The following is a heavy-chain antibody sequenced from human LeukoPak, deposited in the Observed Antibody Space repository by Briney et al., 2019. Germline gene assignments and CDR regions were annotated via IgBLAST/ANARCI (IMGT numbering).Heavy chain of an antibody. CDR1: GDSISSSNW. J-gene: IGHJ4*02. D-gene: IGHD3-9*01. CDR3: ARFEGYDFLTGYAYYFDH. CDR2: IYHSGST. Sequence: SETLSLTCAVSGDSISSSNWWTWVRQPPGKGLEWIGEIYHSGSTNYNPSLESRVTISVDTSKNQFSLKLNSVTAADTAVYYCARFEGYDFLTGYAYYFDHWGQGTLVTVSS. V-gene: IGHV4-4*02.